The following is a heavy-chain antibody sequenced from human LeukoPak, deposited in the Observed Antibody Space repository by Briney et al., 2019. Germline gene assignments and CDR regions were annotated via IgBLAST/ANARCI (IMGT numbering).Heavy chain of an antibody. J-gene: IGHJ6*02. V-gene: IGHV1-2*02. CDR1: GDTFTGDY. CDR2: INPNSGGT. Sequence: ASVKDSCKASGDTFTGDYMHWVRQAPGQGGEWMGWINPNSGGTKYAQKFQGRVTMTRDMSISTAYMELSRLRSDDTAVYYCARELIVVVVDDSDYYGMDVWGQGTTVTVSS. CDR3: ARELIVVVVDDSDYYGMDV. D-gene: IGHD2-15*01.